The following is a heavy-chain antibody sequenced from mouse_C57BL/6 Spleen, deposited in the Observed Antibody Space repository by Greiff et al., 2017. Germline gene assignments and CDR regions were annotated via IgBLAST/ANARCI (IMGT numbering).Heavy chain of an antibody. CDR1: GYAFSSSW. Sequence: QVQLQQSGPELVKPGASVKISCKASGYAFSSSWMNWVKQRPGKGLEWIGRIYPGDGDTNYNGKFKGKATLTADKSSSTAYMQLSSLTSEDSAVYFCAKRGLTGTGYFDYWGQGTTLTVSS. V-gene: IGHV1-82*01. CDR3: AKRGLTGTGYFDY. CDR2: IYPGDGDT. D-gene: IGHD4-1*01. J-gene: IGHJ2*01.